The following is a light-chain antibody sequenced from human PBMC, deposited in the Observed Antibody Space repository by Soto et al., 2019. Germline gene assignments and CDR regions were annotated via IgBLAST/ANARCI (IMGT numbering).Light chain of an antibody. J-gene: IGLJ3*02. CDR1: SNDVGSYDL. Sequence: QSALTQPASVSGSPGQSITISCTGTSNDVGSYDLVSWYQQHPDKPPRLIIYEVSQRPSGVSDRFSGSKSGNTASLTISGLQADDEADYYCSSYAYSSTLVFGGGTKLPS. V-gene: IGLV2-23*02. CDR3: SSYAYSSTLV. CDR2: EVS.